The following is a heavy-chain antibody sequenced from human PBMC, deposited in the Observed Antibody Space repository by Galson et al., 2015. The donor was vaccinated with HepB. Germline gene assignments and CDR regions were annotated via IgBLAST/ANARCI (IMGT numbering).Heavy chain of an antibody. J-gene: IGHJ5*02. CDR3: ARGYSKSPENWFGP. D-gene: IGHD6-13*01. CDR2: INPNSGGT. V-gene: IGHV1-2*06. Sequence: SVKVSCKASGYTFTGYYVHWVQQAPGQGLEWMGRINPNSGGTNYAQKFQGRVTMTRDTSINTAYMELSSLRSDDTAVYFCARGYSKSPENWFGPWGQGALVTVSS. CDR1: GYTFTGYY.